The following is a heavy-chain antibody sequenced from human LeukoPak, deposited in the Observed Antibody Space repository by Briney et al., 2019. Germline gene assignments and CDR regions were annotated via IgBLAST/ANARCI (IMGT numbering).Heavy chain of an antibody. CDR1: GYTFTSYY. J-gene: IGHJ5*02. V-gene: IGHV1-46*01. CDR2: INPSGGST. CDR3: ARDLRAITIFGVVTENNWFDP. D-gene: IGHD3-3*01. Sequence: GASVKVSCKASGYTFTSYYMHWVRQAPGQGLEWMGIINPSGGSTSYAQKFQGRVTMTRDMSTSTVYMELSSLRSEDTAVYYCARDLRAITIFGVVTENNWFDPWGQGTLVTVSS.